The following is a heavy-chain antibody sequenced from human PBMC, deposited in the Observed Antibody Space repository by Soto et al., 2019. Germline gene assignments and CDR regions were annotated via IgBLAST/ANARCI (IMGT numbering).Heavy chain of an antibody. CDR2: ISYDGSNK. D-gene: IGHD2-15*01. Sequence: PGGSLRLSXAASGFTFSSYAMHWVRQAPGKGLEWVAVISYDGSNKYYADSVKGRFTISRDNSKNTLYLQMNSLRAEDTAVYYCARERGFVVVVAAREDYYYGMDVWGQGTTVTV. V-gene: IGHV3-30-3*01. CDR3: ARERGFVVVVAAREDYYYGMDV. CDR1: GFTFSSYA. J-gene: IGHJ6*02.